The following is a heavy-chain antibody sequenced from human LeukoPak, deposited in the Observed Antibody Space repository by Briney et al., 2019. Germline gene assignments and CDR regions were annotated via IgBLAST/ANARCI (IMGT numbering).Heavy chain of an antibody. CDR3: ARDRDGSYYYDAFDI. CDR1: GFTFSNYE. J-gene: IGHJ3*02. CDR2: ISSSGRPI. V-gene: IGHV3-48*03. Sequence: PGGSLRLSCAASGFTFSNYEMNWVRQVPGKGLEWLSYISSSGRPIYYAASVKGRFTISRDNAKNSLSLQMNSLRAEDTAVYYCARDRDGSYYYDAFDIWGQGTMVTVPS. D-gene: IGHD1-26*01.